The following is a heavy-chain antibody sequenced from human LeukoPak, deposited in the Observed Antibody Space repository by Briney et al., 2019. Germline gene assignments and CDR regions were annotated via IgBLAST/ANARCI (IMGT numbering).Heavy chain of an antibody. V-gene: IGHV3-53*04. D-gene: IGHD3-10*01. J-gene: IGHJ4*02. Sequence: GGSLRLSCAASGFTVSTNYMSWVRQAPGRRLEWVSVIYSGGTTYYADSVKGRFTISRHNSKNTLYLQMNSLRTEDTAVYYCASVSLWFGDFRTLDDYWGRGTLVTVSS. CDR1: GFTVSTNY. CDR2: IYSGGTT. CDR3: ASVSLWFGDFRTLDDY.